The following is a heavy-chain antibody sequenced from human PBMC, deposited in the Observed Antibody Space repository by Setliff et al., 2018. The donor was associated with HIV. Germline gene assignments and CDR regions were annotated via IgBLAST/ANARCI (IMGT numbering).Heavy chain of an antibody. J-gene: IGHJ4*02. Sequence: SETLSLTCIVSGESISSKNYYWGWIRQPPGKGLEWIGSINYSGSTYYNPSLKSRVTISGDTSKNQFSLKMTSVTAADTAVYYCVRDDYGYNGKGFDYWGPGTLVTVSS. CDR1: GESISSKNYY. V-gene: IGHV4-39*07. D-gene: IGHD4-17*01. CDR3: VRDDYGYNGKGFDY. CDR2: INYSGST.